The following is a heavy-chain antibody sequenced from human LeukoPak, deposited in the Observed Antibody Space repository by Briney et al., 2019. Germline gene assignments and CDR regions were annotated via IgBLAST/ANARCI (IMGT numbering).Heavy chain of an antibody. Sequence: GGSLRLPCAASGFTFRTYWMSWVRQAPGKGLEWVANIKRDGSKIYYVDSVKGRFTISRGNDKNSLYLQMNSLRAEDTAVYYCTRDSQGSGIYSVDYWGQGTLVTVSS. D-gene: IGHD3-10*01. CDR3: TRDSQGSGIYSVDY. CDR2: IKRDGSKI. J-gene: IGHJ4*02. V-gene: IGHV3-7*05. CDR1: GFTFRTYW.